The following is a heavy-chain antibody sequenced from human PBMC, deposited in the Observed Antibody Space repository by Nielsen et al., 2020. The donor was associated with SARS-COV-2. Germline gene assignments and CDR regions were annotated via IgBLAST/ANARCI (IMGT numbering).Heavy chain of an antibody. CDR1: GFTFRNHE. V-gene: IGHV3-48*03. J-gene: IGHJ3*02. CDR3: ARDPGVAVGEDGFDT. CDR2: ISNSGSVI. D-gene: IGHD6-19*01. Sequence: GGSLRLSCAAFGFTFRNHEMNWVRQIPGKGLEWVSYISNSGSVISYADSLKSRFTISRDNAQNSLYLQMNSLRVEDTGIYYCARDPGVAVGEDGFDTWGQGTMVTVSS.